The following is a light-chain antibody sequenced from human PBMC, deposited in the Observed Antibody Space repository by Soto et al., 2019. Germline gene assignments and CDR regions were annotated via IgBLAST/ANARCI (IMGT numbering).Light chain of an antibody. CDR1: SSDLGDNNF. CDR2: EVT. J-gene: IGLJ1*01. V-gene: IGLV2-14*01. CDR3: SSYTTSSTYV. Sequence: QSVLTQPASVSGSPGQSITISCTGTSSDLGDNNFVSWYQQYPGKAPKLIIFEVTGRPSGVSNRFSGSKSGITASLTISGLQADDEADYYCSSYTTSSTYVFGAGTKVTVL.